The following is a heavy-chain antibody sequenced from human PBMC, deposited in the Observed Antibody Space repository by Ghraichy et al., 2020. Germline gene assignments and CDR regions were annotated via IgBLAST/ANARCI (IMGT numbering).Heavy chain of an antibody. D-gene: IGHD3-22*01. CDR1: GFTFSNYA. V-gene: IGHV3-23*01. CDR3: ANRNYYDSTPFHTYYFDF. J-gene: IGHJ4*02. CDR2: ISGSGGNT. Sequence: GGSLRLSCAASGFTFSNYAMSWVRQAPGKGLEWVSSISGSGGNTYYADSVKGRFTISRDNSKNTVYLEMNSLRAEDTALYYCANRNYYDSTPFHTYYFDFLGQGTLVTVSS.